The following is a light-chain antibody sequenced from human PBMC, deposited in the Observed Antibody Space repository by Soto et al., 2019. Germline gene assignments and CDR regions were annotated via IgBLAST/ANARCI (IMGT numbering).Light chain of an antibody. V-gene: IGKV3-11*01. J-gene: IGKJ5*01. Sequence: IVWKHAPFTLSLALGESGTISYRASQSVSSYLAWYQQKPGQAPRLLIYDASNRATGIPARFSGSGSCSDFPLTICELGLQDCAVCCCALHGNAPISFGAGTRLEIK. CDR3: ALHGNAPIS. CDR2: DAS. CDR1: QSVSSY.